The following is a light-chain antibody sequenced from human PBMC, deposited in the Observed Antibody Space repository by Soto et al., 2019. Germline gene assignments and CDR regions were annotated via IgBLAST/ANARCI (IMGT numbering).Light chain of an antibody. J-gene: IGLJ1*01. CDR3: QVWESRSEYV. CDR1: KIGDKS. Sequence: SYELSQPPSVSVAPGQTARITCGGDKIGDKSVHWYQQKPGQAPAVVVYDDRDRPSGIPERFSGSNSGNTATLAISRVEAGDEADYYCQVWESRSEYVFGTGTKVTVL. V-gene: IGLV3-21*02. CDR2: DDR.